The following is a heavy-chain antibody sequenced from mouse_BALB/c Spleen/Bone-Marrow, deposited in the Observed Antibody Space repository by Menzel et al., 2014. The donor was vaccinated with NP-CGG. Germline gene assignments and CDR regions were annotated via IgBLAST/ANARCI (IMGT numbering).Heavy chain of an antibody. D-gene: IGHD2-10*02. Sequence: VKLMESGAELAKPGASVKMSCKASGYTFTSYWMHWVKQRPGQGLEWIGYINPSTDYTEYNQKFKDKATLTADKSSSTAYMQLSSLTSEDSAVYYCARRKFGNHGFAYWGQGTLVTVSA. CDR2: INPSTDYT. V-gene: IGHV1-7*01. CDR1: GYTFTSYW. J-gene: IGHJ3*01. CDR3: ARRKFGNHGFAY.